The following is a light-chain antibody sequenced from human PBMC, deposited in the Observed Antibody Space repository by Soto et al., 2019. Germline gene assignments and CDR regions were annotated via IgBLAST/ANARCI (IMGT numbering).Light chain of an antibody. J-gene: IGKJ1*01. CDR1: QSISSY. V-gene: IGKV1-39*01. CDR3: QQSYSTPPEWT. CDR2: AAS. Sequence: DIQMTQSPSSLSASVGDRVTITCRASQSISSYLNWYQQKPGKAPTLLIYAASCLQSGVRSRFIGSGSGTDFIITISSLQHEDFATYYCQQSYSTPPEWTFGQGTKVEIK.